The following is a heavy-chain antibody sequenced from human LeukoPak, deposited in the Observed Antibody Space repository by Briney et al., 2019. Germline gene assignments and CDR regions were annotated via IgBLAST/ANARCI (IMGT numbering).Heavy chain of an antibody. Sequence: SVKVSCKASGYTFTSYDINWVRQATGQGLEWMGGIIPIFGTANYAQKFQGRVTITADESTSTAYMELSSLRSEDTAVYYCAKSGNWFDPWGQGTLVTVSS. CDR1: GYTFTSYD. CDR2: IIPIFGTA. V-gene: IGHV1-69*13. CDR3: AKSGNWFDP. J-gene: IGHJ5*02.